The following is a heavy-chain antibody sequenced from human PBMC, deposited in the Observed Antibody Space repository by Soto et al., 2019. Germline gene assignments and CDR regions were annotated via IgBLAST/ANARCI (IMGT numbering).Heavy chain of an antibody. V-gene: IGHV3-21*01. CDR2: ISSSSSYI. D-gene: IGHD2-2*02. J-gene: IGHJ4*02. CDR3: ARDPPGWGQLLYGVDY. CDR1: GFTFSSYS. Sequence: GGSLRLSCAASGFTFSSYSMNWVRQAPGKGLEWVSSISSSSSYIYYADSVKGRFTISRDNAKNSLYLQMNSLRAEDTAVYYCARDPPGWGQLLYGVDYWGQGTLVTVSS.